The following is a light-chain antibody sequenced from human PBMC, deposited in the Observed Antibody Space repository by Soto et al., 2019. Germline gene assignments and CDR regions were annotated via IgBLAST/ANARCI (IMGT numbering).Light chain of an antibody. J-gene: IGLJ2*01. CDR1: RSNIGAGFD. Sequence: QSVLSQSPSASGTPGQRVTLSCSGTRSNIGAGFDVHWYQQLPGTAPKLLIYDNNNRPSGVPDRFSGSKSGTSASLAITGLQAEDEADYYCQSYDGSLSGPVVFGGGTKLTVL. CDR2: DNN. V-gene: IGLV1-40*01. CDR3: QSYDGSLSGPVV.